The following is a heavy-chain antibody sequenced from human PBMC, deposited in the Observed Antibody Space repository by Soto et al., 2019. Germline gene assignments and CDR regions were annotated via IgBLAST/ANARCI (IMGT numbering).Heavy chain of an antibody. J-gene: IGHJ4*02. V-gene: IGHV4-39*01. D-gene: IGHD2-8*01. CDR2: DYSNGHS. Sequence: SETLSLTCTVSGDSISNKNYHWGWTRQPPGKGLEWIGTDYSNGHSYHNPSPKRRLAMIVGTSKNKSSLSLISVTAVDTAVYLCASLTNGRLGDSWGQGARVTVSA. CDR1: GDSISNKNYH. CDR3: ASLTNGRLGDS.